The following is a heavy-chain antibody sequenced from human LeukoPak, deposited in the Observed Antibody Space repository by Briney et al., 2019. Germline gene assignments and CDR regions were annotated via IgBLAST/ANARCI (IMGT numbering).Heavy chain of an antibody. CDR2: ISGSGGST. D-gene: IGHD3-22*01. CDR1: GLTFSSYA. Sequence: GGSLRLSCAASGLTFSSYAMSWVRQAPGKGLEWVSAISGSGGSTYYADSVKGRFTISRDNSKNTLYLQMNSLRAEDTAVYYCAKDYYDSSGYSEGDAFDIWGQGTMVTVSS. CDR3: AKDYYDSSGYSEGDAFDI. V-gene: IGHV3-23*01. J-gene: IGHJ3*02.